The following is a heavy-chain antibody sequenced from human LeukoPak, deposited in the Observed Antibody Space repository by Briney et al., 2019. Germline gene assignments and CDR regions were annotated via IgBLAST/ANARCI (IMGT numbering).Heavy chain of an antibody. CDR3: ARLQYSNGYVDY. CDR2: IYPDDSDT. D-gene: IGHD5-18*01. Sequence: GESLKISCSGSGYSFTNYWIGWVRQMPGKGLEWMGIIYPDDSDTRYRPSFQGQVTISADKSIATAYLQWSSLKASDTAMYYCARLQYSNGYVDYWGQGTLVTVSS. J-gene: IGHJ4*02. V-gene: IGHV5-51*01. CDR1: GYSFTNYW.